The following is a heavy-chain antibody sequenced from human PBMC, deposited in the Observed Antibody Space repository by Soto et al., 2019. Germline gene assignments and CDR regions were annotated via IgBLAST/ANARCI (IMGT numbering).Heavy chain of an antibody. Sequence: GGSLRLSCAASGLTFSNNAMSWVRQAPGKGLEWVSVISGSGGSTYYADSVTGRFTISRDNSKNTLFLQMNSLRADDTAVYYCARELWSERDYNGMDVWGQGTTVTVSS. V-gene: IGHV3-23*01. CDR3: ARELWSERDYNGMDV. D-gene: IGHD2-21*01. CDR1: GLTFSNNA. J-gene: IGHJ6*02. CDR2: ISGSGGST.